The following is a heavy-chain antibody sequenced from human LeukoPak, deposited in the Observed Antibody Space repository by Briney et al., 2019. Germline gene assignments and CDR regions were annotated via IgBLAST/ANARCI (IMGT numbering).Heavy chain of an antibody. CDR1: GGSISRSNW. Sequence: SGTLSLTCAVSGGSISRSNWWSWVRQPPGKGLEWIGDILHSGDTNYNASLRSRLTISRDKSRNQFSLQLSSVTAADTAVYYCAGYNIPYTFEFWGPGTVVTVSS. V-gene: IGHV4-4*02. CDR2: ILHSGDT. J-gene: IGHJ4*02. D-gene: IGHD1-14*01. CDR3: AGYNIPYTFEF.